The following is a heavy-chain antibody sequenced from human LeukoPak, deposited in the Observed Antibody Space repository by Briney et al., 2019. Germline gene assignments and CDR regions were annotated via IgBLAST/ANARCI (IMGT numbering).Heavy chain of an antibody. D-gene: IGHD1-7*01. V-gene: IGHV1-8*01. Sequence: ASVKVSCKASGYTFTNYDINWVRQATGQGLEWMGWMNPNSGNTGYTQKFQGRVTMTRNTSISTAYMELSSLRSEDAAVYYCARRRDNLELEDYWGQGTLVTVSS. J-gene: IGHJ4*02. CDR1: GYTFTNYD. CDR2: MNPNSGNT. CDR3: ARRRDNLELEDY.